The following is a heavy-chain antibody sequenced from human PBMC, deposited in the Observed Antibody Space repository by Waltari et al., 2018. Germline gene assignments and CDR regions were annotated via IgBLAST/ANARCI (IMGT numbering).Heavy chain of an antibody. CDR3: AKGYFDFFDY. J-gene: IGHJ4*02. V-gene: IGHV3-43*01. Sequence: DVQLVESGGVVVQPGGSLRLSCAASGFTFDDYTMHWVRQAPGKGLEWVSLISWDGGSTYYADSVKGRFTISRDNSKNSLYLQMNSLRTEDTALYYCAKGYFDFFDYWGQGTLVTVSS. CDR1: GFTFDDYT. CDR2: ISWDGGST. D-gene: IGHD3-9*01.